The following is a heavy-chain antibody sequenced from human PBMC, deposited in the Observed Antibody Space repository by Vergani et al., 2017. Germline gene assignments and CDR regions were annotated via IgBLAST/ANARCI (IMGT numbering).Heavy chain of an antibody. Sequence: QVQLVQSGAEVKKPGSSVKVSCKASGGTFSSYAISWVRQAPGQGLEWMGRIIPIFGTANYTQKFQGRVTITADESTSTAYMGLSSLRSEDTAVYYCARDPSASRGYSGPYYFDYWGQGTLVTFSS. D-gene: IGHD5-12*01. CDR3: ARDPSASRGYSGPYYFDY. CDR2: IIPIFGTA. J-gene: IGHJ4*02. CDR1: GGTFSSYA. V-gene: IGHV1-69*13.